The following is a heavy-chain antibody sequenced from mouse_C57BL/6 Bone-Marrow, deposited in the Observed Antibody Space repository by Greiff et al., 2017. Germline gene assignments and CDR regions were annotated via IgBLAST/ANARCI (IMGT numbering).Heavy chain of an antibody. V-gene: IGHV1-64*01. Sequence: QVQLQQPGAELVKPGASVKLSCKASGYTFTSYWMHWVKQRPGQGLEWIGMIHPNSGSTNYNEKFKSKATLTVDKSSSTAYMQLSSLTSEDSAVYYCGLYYGSSSYYYAMDYWGQGTSVTVSS. CDR1: GYTFTSYW. D-gene: IGHD1-1*01. CDR2: IHPNSGST. J-gene: IGHJ4*01. CDR3: GLYYGSSSYYYAMDY.